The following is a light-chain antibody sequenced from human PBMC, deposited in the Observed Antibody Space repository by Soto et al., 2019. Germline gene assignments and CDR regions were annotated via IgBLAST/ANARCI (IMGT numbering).Light chain of an antibody. CDR1: SSDVGGYNS. J-gene: IGLJ2*01. Sequence: QPVLTQPRSVSGSPGQSVTISCTGTSSDVGGYNSVSWYQQHPGKAPKLIIYDVSKRPSGVPDRFSGSKSGNTASLTISGLQAEDEADYYCCSYAGSYTFVVFGGGTKVTVL. V-gene: IGLV2-11*01. CDR2: DVS. CDR3: CSYAGSYTFVV.